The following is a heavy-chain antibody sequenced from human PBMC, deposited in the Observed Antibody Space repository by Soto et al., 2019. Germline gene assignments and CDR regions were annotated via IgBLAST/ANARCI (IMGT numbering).Heavy chain of an antibody. CDR3: AREYSSSAYYYYGMDV. CDR1: GFTFSSYW. J-gene: IGHJ6*02. V-gene: IGHV3-74*01. D-gene: IGHD6-6*01. CDR2: ISSDGSST. Sequence: PGGSLRLSCAASGFTFSSYWMHWVRQAPGKGLVWVSRISSDGSSTSYADSVKGRFTISRDNAKNTLYLQMNSLRAEDTAVYYCAREYSSSAYYYYGMDVWGQGTTVTVSS.